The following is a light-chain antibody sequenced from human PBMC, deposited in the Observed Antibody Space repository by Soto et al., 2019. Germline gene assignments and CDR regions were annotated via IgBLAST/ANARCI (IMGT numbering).Light chain of an antibody. V-gene: IGKV1-8*01. CDR3: QQYYIYPDT. CDR2: AAS. J-gene: IGKJ2*01. CDR1: QGISSY. Sequence: AIRMTQSPSSLSASTGDRVTITCRASQGISSYLAWYQQKPGKAPKLLIYAASTLQSGVPSRFSGSGSGTDFTLTISCLQSDDFATYYCQQYYIYPDTFGQGTKLEIK.